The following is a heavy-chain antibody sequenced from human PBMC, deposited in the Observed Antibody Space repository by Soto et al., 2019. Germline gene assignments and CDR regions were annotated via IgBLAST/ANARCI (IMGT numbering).Heavy chain of an antibody. V-gene: IGHV4-59*01. CDR2: IYYSGST. CDR3: ARVGWGVFYYYDSSGAPHAASHVGGAFDI. J-gene: IGHJ3*02. CDR1: GGSISSYY. D-gene: IGHD3-22*01. Sequence: QVQLQESGPGLVKPSETLSLTCTVSGGSISSYYWSWIRQPPGKGLEWIGYIYYSGSTNYNPSLRSRVTISVDTSKNQFSLKLSSVTAADTAVYYCARVGWGVFYYYDSSGAPHAASHVGGAFDIWGQGTMVTVSS.